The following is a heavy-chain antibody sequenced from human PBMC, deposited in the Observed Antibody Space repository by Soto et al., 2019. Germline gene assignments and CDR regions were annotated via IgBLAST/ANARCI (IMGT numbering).Heavy chain of an antibody. CDR2: IIPIFGTA. Sequence: QVQLVQSGAEVKKPGSSVKVSCKASGGTFSSYAISWVRQAPGQGLEWMGGIIPIFGTANYAKKFQGRVSITADESTSTAYMELSSLRSEDTAVYYCAREPTVTTREKDAFDIWGQGTMVTVSS. J-gene: IGHJ3*02. V-gene: IGHV1-69*01. D-gene: IGHD4-17*01. CDR1: GGTFSSYA. CDR3: AREPTVTTREKDAFDI.